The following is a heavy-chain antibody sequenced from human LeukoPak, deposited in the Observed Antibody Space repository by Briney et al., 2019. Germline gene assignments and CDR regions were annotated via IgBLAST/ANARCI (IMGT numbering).Heavy chain of an antibody. D-gene: IGHD7-27*01. V-gene: IGHV4-39*01. Sequence: SETLSPICTVSGRSISSSSYHWGWIRQPPGKGLEWIGSIYYSGSTYYNPSLKSRVTISVDTSKNQFSLKLSSVTAADTAVYYCARHAGDTKWFDPWGQGTLVTVSS. CDR1: GRSISSSSYH. CDR2: IYYSGST. J-gene: IGHJ5*02. CDR3: ARHAGDTKWFDP.